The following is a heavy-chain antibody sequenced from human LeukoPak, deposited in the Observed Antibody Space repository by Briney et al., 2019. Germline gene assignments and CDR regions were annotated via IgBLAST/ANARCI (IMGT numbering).Heavy chain of an antibody. Sequence: SETLSLTCTVSGGSISSYYWSWIRQPPGKGLEWIGYIYYSGSTNYNPSLKSRVTISVDTSKNQFSLKLSTVTAADTAVYYCARDGFIVVVPAAIRSGSPYFDYWGQGTLVTVSS. CDR2: IYYSGST. V-gene: IGHV4-59*12. J-gene: IGHJ4*02. CDR1: GGSISSYY. CDR3: ARDGFIVVVPAAIRSGSPYFDY. D-gene: IGHD2-2*01.